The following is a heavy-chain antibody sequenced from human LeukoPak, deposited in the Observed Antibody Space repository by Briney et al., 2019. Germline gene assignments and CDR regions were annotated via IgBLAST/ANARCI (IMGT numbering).Heavy chain of an antibody. Sequence: SETLSLTCAVYGGSFSGYYWSWIRQPPGKGLEWIGEINHSGSTNYNPSLKSRVTISVDTSKNQFSLKLSSVTAADTAVYYCARGRALDIWGQGTMVTVSS. CDR2: INHSGST. V-gene: IGHV4-34*01. J-gene: IGHJ3*02. CDR3: ARGRALDI. CDR1: GGSFSGYY.